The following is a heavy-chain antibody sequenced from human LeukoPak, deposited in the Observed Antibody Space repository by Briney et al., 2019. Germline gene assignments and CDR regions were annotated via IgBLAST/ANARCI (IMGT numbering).Heavy chain of an antibody. V-gene: IGHV1-8*01. J-gene: IGHJ4*02. CDR3: ARSIVGVRKRNDY. D-gene: IGHD1-26*01. CDR1: GYTFTSYD. CDR2: MNPNSGHT. Sequence: ASVKVSCKDSGYTFTSYDIIWVRQASGQGREWMGWMNPNSGHTGYAQKFQSRVTMTRTTSISTAYMARTSMTSEDLAVYYCARSIVGVRKRNDYWGQGTLVTVSS.